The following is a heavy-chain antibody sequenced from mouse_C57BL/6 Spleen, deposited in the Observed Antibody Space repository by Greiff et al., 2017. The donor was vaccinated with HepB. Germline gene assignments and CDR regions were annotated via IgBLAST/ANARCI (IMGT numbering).Heavy chain of an antibody. CDR3: TVDYDTGFAY. CDR1: GFTFSNYW. Sequence: EVQVVESGGGLVQPGGSMKLSCVASGFTFSNYWMNWVRQSPEKGLEWVAQIRLKSDNYATHYAESVKGRFTISRDDSKSSVYLQMNNLRAEDTGIYFCTVDYDTGFAYWGQGTLVTVSA. V-gene: IGHV6-3*01. D-gene: IGHD2-4*01. J-gene: IGHJ3*01. CDR2: IRLKSDNYAT.